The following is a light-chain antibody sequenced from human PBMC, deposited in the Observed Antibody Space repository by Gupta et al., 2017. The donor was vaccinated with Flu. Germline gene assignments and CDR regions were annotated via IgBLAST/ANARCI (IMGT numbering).Light chain of an antibody. CDR3: STWDDSLNGPV. CDR1: TSNIGSNT. J-gene: IGLJ2*01. Sequence: QSVLTQPPSASGTPGQRVTISCSGSTSNIGSNTVNWYRQLPGMGPKALMYSNNHRPSGVPDRFSGSNSGTSASLAISGLQSEDEADYYCSTWDDSLNGPVFGGGTKTDRP. CDR2: SNN. V-gene: IGLV1-44*01.